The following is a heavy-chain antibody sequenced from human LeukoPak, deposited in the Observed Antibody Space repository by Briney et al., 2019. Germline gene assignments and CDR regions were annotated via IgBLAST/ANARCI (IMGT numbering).Heavy chain of an antibody. CDR2: ISSSGSTI. J-gene: IGHJ4*02. CDR3: AKVLDIVATTTPFDY. Sequence: GGSLRLSCAASGFTFSSYEMNWVRQAPGKGLEWVSYISSSGSTIYYADSVKGRFTISRDNAKNSLYLQMNSLRAEDTAVYYCAKVLDIVATTTPFDYWGQGTLVTVSS. V-gene: IGHV3-48*03. D-gene: IGHD5-12*01. CDR1: GFTFSSYE.